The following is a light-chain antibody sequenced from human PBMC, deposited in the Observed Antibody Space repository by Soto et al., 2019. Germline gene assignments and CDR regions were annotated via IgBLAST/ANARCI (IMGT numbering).Light chain of an antibody. CDR2: DTS. CDR1: TGAVTSGHY. J-gene: IGLJ2*01. CDR3: LFTYGDTRV. V-gene: IGLV7-46*01. Sequence: QAVVTQEPSLTVSPGGTVTLTCGSTTGAVTSGHYPYWFQQKPGQAPRTLIYDTSRKHSWTPVRFSGSLLGGKAALTLSGAQPEDEADYYCLFTYGDTRVFGGGTKLTVL.